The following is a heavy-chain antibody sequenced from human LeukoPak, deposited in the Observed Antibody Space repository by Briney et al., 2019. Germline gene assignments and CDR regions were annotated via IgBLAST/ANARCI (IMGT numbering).Heavy chain of an antibody. V-gene: IGHV1-2*02. Sequence: GASVKVSCKASGYTFTGYYMHWVRQAPGQGLEWMGWINPNSGGTNYAQKFQGRVTMTRDTSISTAYMELSRLRSDDTAVYYCARVEPSKLGYGMDVWGQGTTVTVSS. CDR1: GYTFTGYY. CDR3: ARVEPSKLGYGMDV. D-gene: IGHD1-14*01. J-gene: IGHJ6*02. CDR2: INPNSGGT.